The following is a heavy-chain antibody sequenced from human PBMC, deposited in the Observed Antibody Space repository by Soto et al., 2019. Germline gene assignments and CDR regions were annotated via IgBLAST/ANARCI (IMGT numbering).Heavy chain of an antibody. V-gene: IGHV3-49*04. CDR3: SRGSFGYYGP. Sequence: GGSLRLSCNCSGFRFSEHAMTWVRQAPGKGLEWVGFIRNTPYGGTTDYAASVRGRFTISRDDSASIVYLQMNSLKTEDSGLYYCSRGSFGYYGPWGPGTLVTVSS. CDR2: IRNTPYGGTT. D-gene: IGHD2-2*03. J-gene: IGHJ5*02. CDR1: GFRFSEHA.